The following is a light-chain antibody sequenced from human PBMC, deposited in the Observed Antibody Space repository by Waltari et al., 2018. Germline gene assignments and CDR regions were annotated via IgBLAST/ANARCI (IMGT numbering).Light chain of an antibody. J-gene: IGKJ4*01. V-gene: IGKV4-1*01. CDR3: QQYYSTPLT. CDR2: CAS. Sequence: DIVMTQSPDSLALSLGERATINCKSSQSVFHSSDNKNYLAWYQQKPGQAPKLLIYCASTRPYGVRDRFSGSGSGTDFTLTISSLQAEDVAVYYCQQYYSTPLTFGGGTKVEIK. CDR1: QSVFHSSDNKNY.